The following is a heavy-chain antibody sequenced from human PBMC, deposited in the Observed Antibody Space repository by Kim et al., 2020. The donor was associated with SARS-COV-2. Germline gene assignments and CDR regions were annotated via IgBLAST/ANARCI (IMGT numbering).Heavy chain of an antibody. Sequence: NDKPTLKSRVTISVDTSTNQLSLRLSSVTAEDTAVYYCAREIDYYYGMDVWGQGTTVTVSS. V-gene: IGHV4-34*01. CDR3: AREIDYYYGMDV. J-gene: IGHJ6*02.